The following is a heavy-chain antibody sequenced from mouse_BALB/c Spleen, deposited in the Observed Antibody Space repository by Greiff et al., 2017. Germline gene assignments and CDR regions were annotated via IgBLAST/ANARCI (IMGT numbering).Heavy chain of an antibody. V-gene: IGHV1-80*01. CDR1: GYAFSSYW. Sequence: QVQLQQSGAELVRPGSSVKISCTASGYAFSSYWMNWVKQRPGQGLEWIGQIYPGDGDTNYNGKFKGKATLTADKSSSTAYMQLSSLTSEDSAVYFCARRGYGSSYGYAMDYWGQGTSVTVSS. CDR2: IYPGDGDT. D-gene: IGHD1-1*01. CDR3: ARRGYGSSYGYAMDY. J-gene: IGHJ4*01.